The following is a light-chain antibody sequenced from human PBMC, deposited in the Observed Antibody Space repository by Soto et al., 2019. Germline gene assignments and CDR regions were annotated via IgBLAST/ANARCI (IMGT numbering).Light chain of an antibody. CDR2: EVS. J-gene: IGLJ1*01. CDR1: SSDVGGYNF. V-gene: IGLV2-14*03. Sequence: QSALTQPASVFGSPGQSITFSCTGTSSDVGGYNFVSWYQQHPGKAPKLMIYEVSSRPSGVSNRFSGSKSGNTASLTISGLQPEDEADHYCSSYTSSTTVVFGTGTKVTVL. CDR3: SSYTSSTTVV.